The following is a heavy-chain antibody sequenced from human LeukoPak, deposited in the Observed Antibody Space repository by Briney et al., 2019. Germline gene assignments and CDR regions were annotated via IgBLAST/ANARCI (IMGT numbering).Heavy chain of an antibody. J-gene: IGHJ4*02. D-gene: IGHD3-22*01. CDR1: GYTFTSYY. Sequence: GASVKVSCKASGYTFTSYYTHWVRQAPGQGLEWMGIINPSGGSTSYAQKFQGRVTMTRDTSTSTVYMELSSLRSEDTAVYYCARDHGSGYFDYWGQGTLVTVSS. CDR2: INPSGGST. CDR3: ARDHGSGYFDY. V-gene: IGHV1-46*01.